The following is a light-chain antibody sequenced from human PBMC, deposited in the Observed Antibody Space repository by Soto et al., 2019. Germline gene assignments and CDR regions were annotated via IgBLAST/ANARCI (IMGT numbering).Light chain of an antibody. J-gene: IGKJ5*01. CDR2: QAS. CDR3: QQTYTTPEIT. Sequence: DIQMTQSPSTLSASVGDRVTITCRASQGITSRLAWYQQKPGKAPKLLISQASTLETGVPSRFSGSGSGTEFTLTISSLQPEDFAIYYCQQTYTTPEITFGQGTRLEIK. CDR1: QGITSR. V-gene: IGKV1-5*03.